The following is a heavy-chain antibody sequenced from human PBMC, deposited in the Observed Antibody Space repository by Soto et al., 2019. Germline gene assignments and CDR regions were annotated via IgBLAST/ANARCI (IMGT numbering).Heavy chain of an antibody. D-gene: IGHD4-17*01. V-gene: IGHV1-69*13. Sequence: SVKVSCKASGGTFSSYAISWVRQAPGQGLEWVGGIIPIFGTANYAQKFQGRVTITADESTGTAYMELSSLRSEDTAVYYCARDFDDYGDYGEVYGMDVWGQGTTVTVSS. CDR1: GGTFSSYA. J-gene: IGHJ6*02. CDR3: ARDFDDYGDYGEVYGMDV. CDR2: IIPIFGTA.